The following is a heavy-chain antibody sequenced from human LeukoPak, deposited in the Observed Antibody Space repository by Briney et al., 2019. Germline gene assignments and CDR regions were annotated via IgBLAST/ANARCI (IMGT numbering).Heavy chain of an antibody. V-gene: IGHV3-11*04. J-gene: IGHJ6*03. Sequence: GGSLRLSCAASGFTFSDYYMSWIRQAPGKGLEWVSYISSSGSTIYYADSVKGRFTISRDNAKNSLYLQMNSLRAEDTAVYYCARDRVGRSGYVDYYYYYYMDVWGKGTTVTVSS. D-gene: IGHD3-9*01. CDR2: ISSSGSTI. CDR1: GFTFSDYY. CDR3: ARDRVGRSGYVDYYYYYYMDV.